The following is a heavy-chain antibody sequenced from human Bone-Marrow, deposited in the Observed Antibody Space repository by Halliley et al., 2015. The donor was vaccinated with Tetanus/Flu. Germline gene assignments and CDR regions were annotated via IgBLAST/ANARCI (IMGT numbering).Heavy chain of an antibody. Sequence: SLRLSCAASGFTVNNNYLSWVRQAPGKGLEWVSSIYAGGTAYFADSVRGRFTISRDESKNTVYLQMNNLRVEDTAVYHCARGGGRYYPPYDWGQGTLVTVSS. D-gene: IGHD3-10*01. CDR2: IYAGGTA. V-gene: IGHV3-53*01. J-gene: IGHJ4*02. CDR3: ARGGGRYYPPYD. CDR1: GFTVNNNY.